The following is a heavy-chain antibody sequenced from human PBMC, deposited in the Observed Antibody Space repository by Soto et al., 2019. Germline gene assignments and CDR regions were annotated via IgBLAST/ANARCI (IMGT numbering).Heavy chain of an antibody. CDR3: AKDGGYSYGYSPRYYYGMDV. CDR1: GFTFSSYA. Sequence: EVQLLESGGGLVQPGGSLRLSCAASGFTFSSYAMSWVRQAPGTGLEWVSAISGSGGSTYYADSVTGRFTISRDNSKNTLYLQMNSLRAEDTAVYYCAKDGGYSYGYSPRYYYGMDVWGQGTTVTVSS. J-gene: IGHJ6*02. D-gene: IGHD5-18*01. V-gene: IGHV3-23*01. CDR2: ISGSGGST.